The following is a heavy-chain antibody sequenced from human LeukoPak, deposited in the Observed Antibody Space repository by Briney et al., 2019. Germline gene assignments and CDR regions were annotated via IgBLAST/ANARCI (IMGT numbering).Heavy chain of an antibody. V-gene: IGHV3-30*02. CDR1: GFTFSSYG. J-gene: IGHJ4*02. CDR2: IRYDGSNK. D-gene: IGHD3-22*01. Sequence: GQSLTLSCAPSGFTFSSYGIDWARHPPDEGLEWVAFIRYDGSNKYYADSVKGRFTISRDNSKNTLYLQINRLRAEDTAVYYFEKDGYDWNYYDCSGYPPPMYFDYWGQGTLVTVSS. CDR3: EKDGYDWNYYDCSGYPPPMYFDY.